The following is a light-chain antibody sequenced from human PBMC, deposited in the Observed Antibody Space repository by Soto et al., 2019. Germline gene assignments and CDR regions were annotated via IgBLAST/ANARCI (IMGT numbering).Light chain of an antibody. J-gene: IGKJ5*01. CDR1: ESIGTY. Sequence: EIVLTQSPATLSLSPGQRATLSCRASESIGTYLAWFQQRPGQAPRLLIYDTSNRAIGIPPRFSGSGSGTDFTLTISSLEPEDFAVYYCQQRSHLITFGDGTRLEIK. CDR2: DTS. CDR3: QQRSHLIT. V-gene: IGKV3-11*01.